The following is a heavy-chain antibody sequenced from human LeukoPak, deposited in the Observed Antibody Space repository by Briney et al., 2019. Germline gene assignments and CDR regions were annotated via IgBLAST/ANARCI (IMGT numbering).Heavy chain of an antibody. D-gene: IGHD1-26*01. CDR1: GGSISGYY. CDR3: ARLRGNYSPDY. Sequence: SSETLSLTCTVSGGSISGYYWSWIRQPPGKGLEWIGYIYYSGSTIYNPSLKSRLTILVDTSRNQFSLRLNSVTAADTAVYYCARLRGNYSPDYWGQGTLVTVSS. J-gene: IGHJ4*02. V-gene: IGHV4-59*01. CDR2: IYYSGST.